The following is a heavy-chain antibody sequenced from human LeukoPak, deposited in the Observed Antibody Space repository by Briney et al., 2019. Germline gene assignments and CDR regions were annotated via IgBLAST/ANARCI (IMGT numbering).Heavy chain of an antibody. CDR1: GFSVSSSY. J-gene: IGHJ4*02. V-gene: IGHV3-53*01. CDR3: ARSPVPYYYGSGSYYHDY. Sequence: PGGSLRLSCAASGFSVSSSYMSWVRQAPGKGLEWVSVIYSGGTTYYADSVKGRFTISRDNSKNTLYLQMNSLRAEDTAVYYCARSPVPYYYGSGSYYHDYWGQGTLVTVSS. D-gene: IGHD3-10*01. CDR2: IYSGGTT.